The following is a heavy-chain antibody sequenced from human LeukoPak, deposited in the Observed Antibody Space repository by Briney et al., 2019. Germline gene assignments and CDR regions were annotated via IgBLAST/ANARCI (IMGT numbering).Heavy chain of an antibody. CDR2: IKSKTDGGTT. CDR1: GFTFSNAW. V-gene: IGHV3-15*01. Sequence: NSGGSLRLSCAASGFTFSNAWMSWVRQAPGKGLEWCGRIKSKTDGGTTDYAAPVKGRFTISRDDSKNTLYLQMNSLKTEDTAVYYCTTDDGDYDGWFDPWGQGTLVTVSS. J-gene: IGHJ5*02. D-gene: IGHD4-17*01. CDR3: TTDDGDYDGWFDP.